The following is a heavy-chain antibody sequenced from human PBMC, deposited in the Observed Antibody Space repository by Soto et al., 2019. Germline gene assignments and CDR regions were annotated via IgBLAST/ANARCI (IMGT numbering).Heavy chain of an antibody. V-gene: IGHV4-4*02. Sequence: QVQLQESGPGLVKPSGTLSLTCAVSGGSISGINWWYWVRKPPGKGLEWIGEIYHSGSTHYNPSRKRRVTIAVDNSKNQFSLHLRSVTSADTAGYYFARFGGGMDVWCQGTTVTVSS. CDR1: GGSISGINW. CDR2: IYHSGST. J-gene: IGHJ6*02. D-gene: IGHD3-10*01. CDR3: ARFGGGMDV.